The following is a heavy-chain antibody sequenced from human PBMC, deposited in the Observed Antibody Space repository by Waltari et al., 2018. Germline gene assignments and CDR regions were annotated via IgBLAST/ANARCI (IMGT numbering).Heavy chain of an antibody. Sequence: QVQLQQWGAGRLKLPEPLPVTAAVYVGSFSVYSGSGIRQPPGKGLEWIGEINHSGSTNYNPSLKSRVTISVDTSKNQFSLKLSSVTAADTAVYYCARTRIQLWLSGGDAFDIWGQGTMVTVSS. CDR2: INHSGST. CDR1: VGSFSVYS. V-gene: IGHV4-34*01. D-gene: IGHD5-18*01. CDR3: ARTRIQLWLSGGDAFDI. J-gene: IGHJ3*02.